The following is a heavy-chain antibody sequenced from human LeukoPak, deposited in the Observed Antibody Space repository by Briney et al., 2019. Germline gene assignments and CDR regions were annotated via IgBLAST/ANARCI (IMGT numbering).Heavy chain of an antibody. CDR3: AKDRGSYSATADS. CDR2: IWYDGTNK. D-gene: IGHD1-26*01. Sequence: GGSLRLSCEASGFTFSDYGIHWVRQAPGKGLEWVAVIWYDGTNKYYGDSVKGRFTISRDNSKNTLYLQMNSLRAEDTAVYYCAKDRGSYSATADSWGQGTLVTVSS. CDR1: GFTFSDYG. V-gene: IGHV3-33*06. J-gene: IGHJ5*01.